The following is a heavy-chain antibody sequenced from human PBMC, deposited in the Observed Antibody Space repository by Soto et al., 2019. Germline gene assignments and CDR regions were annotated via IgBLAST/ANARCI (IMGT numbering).Heavy chain of an antibody. CDR2: TYYRSKWYY. CDR3: ARIQSRASLDTDD. J-gene: IGHJ6*02. Sequence: PSLNRSLTCDISGDSVSSNSAAWNWIRQSPSRGVEWLGRTYYRSKWYYGYAVSVKSRITINPDTSKNQFSLQLNSVTHEDGAVYSCARIQSRASLDTDDGGEGTTVT. CDR1: GDSVSSNSAA. D-gene: IGHD5-18*01. V-gene: IGHV6-1*01.